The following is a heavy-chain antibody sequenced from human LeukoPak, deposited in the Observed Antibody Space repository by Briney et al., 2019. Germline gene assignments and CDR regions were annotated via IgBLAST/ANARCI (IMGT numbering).Heavy chain of an antibody. Sequence: QPGGSLRLSCAASGFTFSSYWMSWFRQAPGKGLEWVGFIRSKAYGGTTEYAASVKGRFTISRDDSKSIAYLQMNSLKTEDTAVYYCTKQWLGSYYYYYYMDVWGKGTTVTVSS. CDR2: IRSKAYGGTT. V-gene: IGHV3-49*03. CDR3: TKQWLGSYYYYYYMDV. CDR1: GFTFSSYW. D-gene: IGHD6-19*01. J-gene: IGHJ6*03.